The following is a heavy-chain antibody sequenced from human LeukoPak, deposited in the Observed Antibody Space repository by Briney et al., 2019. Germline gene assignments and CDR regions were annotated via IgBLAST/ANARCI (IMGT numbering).Heavy chain of an antibody. V-gene: IGHV3-48*01. CDR3: TTLLSLNYVGHFAL. J-gene: IGHJ5*02. CDR2: ISKTAKTT. D-gene: IGHD4-11*01. CDR1: GFNLENHD. Sequence: GGSLRLSCAASGFNLENHDFYWIRQAPGKGLEWVSYISKTAKTTYYGDSVKGRFTLSRDNAKRSVYLQMNGLRVEDTAVYYCTTLLSLNYVGHFALWCQGTLVTVSS.